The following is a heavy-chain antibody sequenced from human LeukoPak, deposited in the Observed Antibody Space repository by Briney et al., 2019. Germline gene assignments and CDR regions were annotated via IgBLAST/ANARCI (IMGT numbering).Heavy chain of an antibody. Sequence: ASVKVSCKTSGYSLSSFGVTWVRQAPGQGLEWVGWISAYDGSTNYAPKFQGKVTMTTDTSTNTAYMELRSLRSDDTAIYYCARTCPMMYCSSSFFDPWGQGTLVTVSS. J-gene: IGHJ5*02. CDR3: ARTCPMMYCSSSFFDP. CDR1: GYSLSSFG. V-gene: IGHV1-18*04. CDR2: ISAYDGST. D-gene: IGHD2-2*01.